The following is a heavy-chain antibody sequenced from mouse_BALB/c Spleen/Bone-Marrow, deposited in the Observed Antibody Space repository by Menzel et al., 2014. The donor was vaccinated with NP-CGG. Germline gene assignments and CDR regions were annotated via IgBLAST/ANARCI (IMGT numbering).Heavy chain of an antibody. J-gene: IGHJ3*01. CDR1: GYSITSGYS. CDR3: ARDYYGWFAY. Sequence: EVKLMESGPDLVKPSQSLSLTCTVTGYSITSGYSWHWIRQFPGNKLEWMGYIHYSGCTNYNPSLKSRISITRDTSKNQLFLQLNSVTTKDTATYYCARDYYGWFAYWGQGTLVTVSA. D-gene: IGHD1-1*01. CDR2: IHYSGCT. V-gene: IGHV3-1*02.